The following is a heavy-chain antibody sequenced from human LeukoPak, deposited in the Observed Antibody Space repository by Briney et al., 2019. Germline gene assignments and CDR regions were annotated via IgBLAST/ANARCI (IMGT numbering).Heavy chain of an antibody. V-gene: IGHV3-74*01. CDR3: ARDRGPRTGSMVREAYDY. D-gene: IGHD3-10*01. CDR2: INTDGSIT. CDR1: GFTFSDYY. Sequence: GGSLRLSCAASGFTFSDYYMSWIRQAPGKGLVWVSRINTDGSITNYADSVKGRFSISRDNAKNTLYLQMSSLRAEDTAVYYCARDRGPRTGSMVREAYDYWGQGTLVTVSS. J-gene: IGHJ4*02.